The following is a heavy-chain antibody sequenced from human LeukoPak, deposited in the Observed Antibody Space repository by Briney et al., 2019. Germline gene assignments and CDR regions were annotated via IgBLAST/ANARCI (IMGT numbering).Heavy chain of an antibody. Sequence: PGGSLRLSCAASGFTFSRCGMSWVRQAPGKGLEWVSAISGSGGRTYYADSVKGRFTISRDNSKNTLYLQMNSLRAEDTAVYNCAKGDFYGSGRDYYYYMDVWGKGTTVTISS. CDR2: ISGSGGRT. J-gene: IGHJ6*03. D-gene: IGHD3-10*01. CDR1: GFTFSRCG. CDR3: AKGDFYGSGRDYYYYMDV. V-gene: IGHV3-23*01.